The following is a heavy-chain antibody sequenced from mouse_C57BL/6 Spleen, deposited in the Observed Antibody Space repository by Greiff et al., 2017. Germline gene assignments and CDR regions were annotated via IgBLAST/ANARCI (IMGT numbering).Heavy chain of an antibody. V-gene: IGHV3-6*01. CDR3: AGDGVVDYFGV. D-gene: IGHD1-1*01. CDR2: ISYDGST. CDR1: GYSITSGYY. Sequence: VQLKEPGPGLVKPSPSLSLTCSVTGYSITSGYYWNWIRQFPGNKLEWMGYISYDGSTNYNPSLKNRISLTRDTSYNPFFLKLNSGTTAETSTYYCAGDGVVDYFGVWGTGTTVTVSS. J-gene: IGHJ1*03.